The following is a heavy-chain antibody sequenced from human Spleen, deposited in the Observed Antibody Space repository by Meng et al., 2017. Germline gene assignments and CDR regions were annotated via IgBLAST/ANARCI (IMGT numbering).Heavy chain of an antibody. Sequence: SETLSLTCTVSGGSIRRSGDYWSWIRQYPGKGLEWIGYIYYSGSTSYNPSLKSRVTLSIDTSKNYFSLRLNSVTAADTAVYYCARAGYGDYGFYVFYFDYWGQGTLVTVSS. CDR2: IYYSGST. V-gene: IGHV4-31*03. CDR1: GGSIRRSGDY. CDR3: ARAGYGDYGFYVFYFDY. D-gene: IGHD4-17*01. J-gene: IGHJ4*02.